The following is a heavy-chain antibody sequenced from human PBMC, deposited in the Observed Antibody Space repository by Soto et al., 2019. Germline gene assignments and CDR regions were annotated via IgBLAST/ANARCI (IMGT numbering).Heavy chain of an antibody. D-gene: IGHD6-19*01. J-gene: IGHJ4*02. CDR2: ISYSGNT. Sequence: QVQLQESGPGLVKPSQTLSLTCTVSGGSISSAGYYWTWIRHHPGEGLEWIGYISYSGNTYYNPYLKSRQTISVDTSKNQFSLNLGSVTAADTAVYSCARGVAMTGTVDYFDSWGQGTLVTVSS. CDR1: GGSISSAGYY. CDR3: ARGVAMTGTVDYFDS. V-gene: IGHV4-31*03.